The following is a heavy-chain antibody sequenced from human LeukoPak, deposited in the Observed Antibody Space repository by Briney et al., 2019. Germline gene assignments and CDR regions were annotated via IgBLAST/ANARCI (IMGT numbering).Heavy chain of an antibody. CDR3: ARARTSIRFTDSFDI. V-gene: IGHV1-69*13. Sequence: ASVKVSCKTSRVTFSNNSITWVRQAPGQGLEWLGGIIPILRSASYAQKFRGRLRMTSDESTTTAYMELSSLSSDDTAMYFCARARTSIRFTDSFDIWSQGTLVTVSS. J-gene: IGHJ3*02. D-gene: IGHD2-21*01. CDR2: IIPILRSA. CDR1: RVTFSNNS.